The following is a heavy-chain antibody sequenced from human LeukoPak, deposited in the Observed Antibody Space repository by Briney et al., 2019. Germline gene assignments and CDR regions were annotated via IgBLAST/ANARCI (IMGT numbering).Heavy chain of an antibody. Sequence: PGGSLRLSCAASGFTFSSYSMNWVRQAPGKGLEWVSSISSSSSYIYYADSVKGRFTISRDNAKNSLYLQMNSLRAEDTAVYYCARAGGSNYRLFDYWGQGVLVTVSS. CDR3: ARAGGSNYRLFDY. CDR1: GFTFSSYS. D-gene: IGHD4-11*01. J-gene: IGHJ4*02. V-gene: IGHV3-21*06. CDR2: ISSSSSYI.